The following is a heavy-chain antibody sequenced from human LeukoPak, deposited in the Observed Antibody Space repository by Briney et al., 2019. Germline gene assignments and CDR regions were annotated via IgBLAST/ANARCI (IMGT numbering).Heavy chain of an antibody. Sequence: GGSLRLSCAASGFTFSSYWMSWVRQAPGKGLEWVANIKQDGSEKYYVDSVKGRFTISRDNAKNSLYLQMNSLRAEDTAVYYCARVYCGGDCYFGWYYYYMDVWGKGTTVTVSS. CDR1: GFTFSSYW. J-gene: IGHJ6*03. D-gene: IGHD2-21*02. CDR2: IKQDGSEK. V-gene: IGHV3-7*01. CDR3: ARVYCGGDCYFGWYYYYMDV.